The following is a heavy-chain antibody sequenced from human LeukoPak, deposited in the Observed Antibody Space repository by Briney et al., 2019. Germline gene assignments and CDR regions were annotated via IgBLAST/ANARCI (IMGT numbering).Heavy chain of an antibody. CDR3: ARGGGGTFDFWSGYYGYYGMDV. CDR2: IYYSGST. J-gene: IGHJ6*02. Sequence: SETLSLTCAVYGGSFSSYYWSWIRQPPGKGLEWIGYIYYSGSTNYNPSLKSRVTISVDTSKNQFSLKLSSVTAADTAVYYCARGGGGTFDFWSGYYGYYGMDVWGQGTTVTVSS. V-gene: IGHV4-59*12. D-gene: IGHD3-3*01. CDR1: GGSFSSYY.